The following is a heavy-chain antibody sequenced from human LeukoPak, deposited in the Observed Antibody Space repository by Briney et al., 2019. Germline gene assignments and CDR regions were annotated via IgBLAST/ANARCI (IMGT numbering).Heavy chain of an antibody. CDR2: ISSSSSYI. Sequence: GGSLRLPCAASGFTFSSYSMNWVRQAPGKGLEWVSSISSSSSYIYYADSVKGRFTISRDNAKNSLYLQMNSLRAEDTAVYYCARGKRISDAFDIWGQGTMVTVSS. CDR1: GFTFSSYS. CDR3: ARGKRISDAFDI. J-gene: IGHJ3*02. V-gene: IGHV3-21*01.